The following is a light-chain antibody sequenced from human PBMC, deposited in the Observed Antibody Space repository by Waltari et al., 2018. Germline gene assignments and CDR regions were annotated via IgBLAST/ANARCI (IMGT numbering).Light chain of an antibody. V-gene: IGLV1-40*01. Sequence: VLTQPPSVSGAPGQRVTLSCTGSSSNIGTPYDVNWYQQLPGTAPKLLIHAGFSRPSGVPDRFSGSRSGASASLAITGLQAEDEGDYYCQSYDTSLGGSYVFGSGTKVTVL. CDR2: AGF. J-gene: IGLJ1*01. CDR1: SSNIGTPYD. CDR3: QSYDTSLGGSYV.